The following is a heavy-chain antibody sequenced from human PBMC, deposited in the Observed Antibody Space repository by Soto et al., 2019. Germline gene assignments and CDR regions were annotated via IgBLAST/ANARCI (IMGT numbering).Heavy chain of an antibody. CDR2: ISGSGGST. CDR3: AKDPRVLRFLEWLSKDAFDI. J-gene: IGHJ3*02. V-gene: IGHV3-23*01. CDR1: GFTFSSYA. Sequence: GGSLRLSCAASGFTFSSYAMSWVRQAPGKGLEWVSAISGSGGSTYYADSVKGRFTISRDNSKNTLYLQMNSLGAEDTAVYYCAKDPRVLRFLEWLSKDAFDIWGQGTMVTVSS. D-gene: IGHD3-3*01.